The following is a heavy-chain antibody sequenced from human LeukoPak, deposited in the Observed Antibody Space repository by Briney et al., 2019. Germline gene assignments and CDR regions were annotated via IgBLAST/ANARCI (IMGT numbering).Heavy chain of an antibody. V-gene: IGHV3-7*04. CDR2: IKQDGSEK. J-gene: IGHJ4*02. CDR1: GXTFSSYW. Sequence: QPGGSLRLSCAASGXTFSSYWMSWVRQAPGKGLEWVANIKQDGSEKYYVDSVKGRFTISRDNAKNSLYLQMNSLRAEDTAVYYCARRTPITMVRGVIPLYYFDYWGQGTLVTVSS. D-gene: IGHD3-10*01. CDR3: ARRTPITMVRGVIPLYYFDY.